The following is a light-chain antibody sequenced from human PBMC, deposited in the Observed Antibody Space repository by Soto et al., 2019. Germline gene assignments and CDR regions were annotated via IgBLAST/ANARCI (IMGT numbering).Light chain of an antibody. V-gene: IGKV3-20*01. J-gene: IGKJ4*01. CDR3: HQYGTSPRT. Sequence: EIVLTQSPGTLSLSPGERATLSCRASQSVSSSYLGWYQQNPGQAPRLLIYAASTRATGIPDRFSCSGSGTDFSLTISRREPEDFAVYYCHQYGTSPRTFGGGTKVEIK. CDR2: AAS. CDR1: QSVSSSY.